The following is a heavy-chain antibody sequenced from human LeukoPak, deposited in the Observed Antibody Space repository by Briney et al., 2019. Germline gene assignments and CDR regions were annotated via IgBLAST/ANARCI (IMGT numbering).Heavy chain of an antibody. CDR1: GFNFTNYG. CDR2: IHYDGHNE. J-gene: IGHJ6*03. D-gene: IGHD6-19*01. V-gene: IGHV3-30*02. Sequence: GGSLRLSCVTSGFNFTNYGMHWVRQAPGKGLEWVAFIHYDGHNEYFADSVTGRFTISRDNSKDTLYLQMNSLRPEDTAVYYCAKYDGWLPRDLTDMDVWGKGTTVSVSS. CDR3: AKYDGWLPRDLTDMDV.